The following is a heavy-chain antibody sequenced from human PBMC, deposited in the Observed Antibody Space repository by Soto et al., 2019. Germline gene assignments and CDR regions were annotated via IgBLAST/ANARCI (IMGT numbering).Heavy chain of an antibody. CDR1: GFTFTDSW. Sequence: PGVSLRLSCAASGFTFTDSWMHWVRQAPGKGLMWVSRINSDANSPSYADSVRGRFTISRDNAKNTLYLQMNSLRVEDTGVYYCARVLGQWLAPNDWGQGALDTVSS. J-gene: IGHJ4*02. CDR3: ARVLGQWLAPND. D-gene: IGHD6-19*01. V-gene: IGHV3-74*01. CDR2: INSDANSP.